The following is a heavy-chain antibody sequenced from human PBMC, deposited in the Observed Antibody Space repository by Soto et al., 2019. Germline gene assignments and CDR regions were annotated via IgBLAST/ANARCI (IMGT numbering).Heavy chain of an antibody. CDR2: IYYSGST. CDR3: ARTCGGNCYDAFDI. J-gene: IGHJ3*02. CDR1: GGSISSGGYY. D-gene: IGHD2-21*02. Sequence: SETLSLTCTVSGGSISSGGYYWSWIRQHPGKGLEWSGYIYYSGSTYYNPSLKSRVTISVDTSKNQFSLKLSSVTAADTAVYYCARTCGGNCYDAFDIWGQGTMVTVSS. V-gene: IGHV4-31*03.